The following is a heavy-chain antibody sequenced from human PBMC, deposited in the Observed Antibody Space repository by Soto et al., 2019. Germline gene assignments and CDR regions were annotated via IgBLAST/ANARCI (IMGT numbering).Heavy chain of an antibody. J-gene: IGHJ4*02. Sequence: EVQLLESGGGLVQPGGSLRLSCAASGFTFSSYAMSWVRQAPGKGLEWVSVISSSGGSTYYADSVKGRFTISRDNSRNTLYLQMNSLRAEDTAVYYCAKGGSSYYFDYWGQGTLVTVSS. CDR3: AKGGSSYYFDY. V-gene: IGHV3-23*01. CDR1: GFTFSSYA. CDR2: ISSSGGST. D-gene: IGHD2-15*01.